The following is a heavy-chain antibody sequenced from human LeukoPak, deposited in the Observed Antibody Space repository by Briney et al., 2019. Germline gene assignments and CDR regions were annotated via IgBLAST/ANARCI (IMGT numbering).Heavy chain of an antibody. CDR2: INPSGGNT. J-gene: IGHJ3*02. CDR3: ARGPYSYDSSGAFDI. Sequence: GASVKVSCKVSGYSLTELSMHWVRQAPGQGLEWVGIINPSGGNTNYAQKFQGRVTMTRDMSTSTVYMELSSLTSEDTAVYFCARGPYSYDSSGAFDIWGQGTMVTVSS. V-gene: IGHV1-46*01. CDR1: GYSLTELS. D-gene: IGHD3-22*01.